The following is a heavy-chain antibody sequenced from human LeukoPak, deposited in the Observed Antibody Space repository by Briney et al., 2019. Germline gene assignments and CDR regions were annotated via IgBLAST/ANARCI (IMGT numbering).Heavy chain of an antibody. J-gene: IGHJ4*02. D-gene: IGHD3-9*01. CDR1: GYTFTGYY. Sequence: ASVKVSCKASGYTFTGYYMHWVRQATGQGLEWMGWMNPNSGNTGYTQKFQGRVTMTRNTSISTAYMELSSLRSEDTAVYYCARAELRYFDWPPGDYWGQGTLVTVSS. CDR3: ARAELRYFDWPPGDY. CDR2: MNPNSGNT. V-gene: IGHV1-8*02.